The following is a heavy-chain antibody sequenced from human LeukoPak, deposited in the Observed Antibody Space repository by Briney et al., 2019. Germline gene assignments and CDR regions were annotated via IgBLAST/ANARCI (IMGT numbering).Heavy chain of an antibody. CDR2: ISTGSSTT. D-gene: IGHD5-12*01. V-gene: IGHV3-48*01. J-gene: IGHJ4*02. CDR3: AKDRGDSGYDPFDY. CDR1: GFAFSTYN. Sequence: GGSLRLSCAASGFAFSTYNMNWVRQAPGKGLEWVSYISTGSSTTYYADSVKGRFTISRDNVENSLYLQMNSLRAEDTALYYCAKDRGDSGYDPFDYWGQGTLVTVSS.